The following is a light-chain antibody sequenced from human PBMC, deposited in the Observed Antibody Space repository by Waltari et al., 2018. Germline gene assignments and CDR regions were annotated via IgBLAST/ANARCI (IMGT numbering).Light chain of an antibody. V-gene: IGKV4-1*01. CDR2: WAS. CDR1: QSVFYSSYNKND. J-gene: IGKJ2*01. Sequence: DIVMTQSPYSLSVSLGERATINCKSSQSVFYSSYNKNDLAWYQQKPGQPPKLLIYWASTRESGVPDRFSGSGSGTDFTLTISSLQAEDVAVYYCHQYYSIPYTFGQGTKLEVK. CDR3: HQYYSIPYT.